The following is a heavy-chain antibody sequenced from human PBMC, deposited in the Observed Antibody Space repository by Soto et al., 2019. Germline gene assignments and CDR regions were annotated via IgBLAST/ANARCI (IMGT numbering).Heavy chain of an antibody. CDR3: AGEGGYSYGFDY. V-gene: IGHV1-8*01. D-gene: IGHD5-18*01. Sequence: QVQLVQSGAEVKKPGASVKVSCKASGYTFTSYDINWVRQATGQGLERMGWMNPNSGNTGYVQKFQGRVTMTRNTSISTAYMELSSLRSEDTAVYYCAGEGGYSYGFDYWGQGTLVTVSS. CDR2: MNPNSGNT. J-gene: IGHJ4*02. CDR1: GYTFTSYD.